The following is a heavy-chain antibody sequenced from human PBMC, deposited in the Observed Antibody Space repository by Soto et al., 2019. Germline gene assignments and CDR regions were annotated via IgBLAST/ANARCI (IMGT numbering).Heavy chain of an antibody. CDR2: IYSGGST. CDR1: GFTVSSNY. Sequence: EVQLVESGGGLIQPGGSLRLSCAASGFTVSSNYMSWVRQAPGKGLEWVSVIYSGGSTYYADSVKGRFTISRDNSKHTLYLQMNSLRAEDTAVYYCARSFPGYSGSYYPKPFDYWGQGTLVTVSS. V-gene: IGHV3-53*01. J-gene: IGHJ4*02. CDR3: ARSFPGYSGSYYPKPFDY. D-gene: IGHD1-26*01.